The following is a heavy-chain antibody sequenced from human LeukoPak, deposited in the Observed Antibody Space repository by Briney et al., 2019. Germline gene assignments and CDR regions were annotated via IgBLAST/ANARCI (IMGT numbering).Heavy chain of an antibody. D-gene: IGHD1-1*01. J-gene: IGHJ4*02. CDR1: GFTIRSYA. CDR2: ISSSSSYI. V-gene: IGHV3-21*01. Sequence: GGSLRLSCAVSGFTIRSYAMNWVRQAPGKGLEWVSSISSSSSYIYYADSVKGRFTISRDNAKNSLYLQMNSLRAEDTAVYYCVDWNDERHYFDYWGQGTLVTVSS. CDR3: VDWNDERHYFDY.